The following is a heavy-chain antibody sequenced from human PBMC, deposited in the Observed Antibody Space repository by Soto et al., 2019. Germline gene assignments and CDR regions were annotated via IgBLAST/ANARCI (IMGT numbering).Heavy chain of an antibody. CDR2: IIPIPGTA. CDR3: ARSQGSSTSLEIYYYYYYGMDV. V-gene: IGHV1-69*01. Sequence: QVPLVQSGAEVKKPGSSVKVSCKASGGTFGSYAISWVRQAPGQGLEWMGGIIPIPGTATYAQKFQGRVTIAADESTSPAYMELSSLRSEDTAVYYCARSQGSSTSLEIYYYYYYGMDVWGQGTTVTVSS. CDR1: GGTFGSYA. J-gene: IGHJ6*02. D-gene: IGHD2-2*01.